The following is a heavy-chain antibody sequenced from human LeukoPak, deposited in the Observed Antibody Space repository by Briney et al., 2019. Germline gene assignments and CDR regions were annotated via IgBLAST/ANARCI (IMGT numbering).Heavy chain of an antibody. CDR1: GYTFTSYG. D-gene: IGHD3-22*01. Sequence: GASVKVSCKASGYTFTSYGISWVRQAPGQGLEWMGWISAYNGNTNYAQKLQGRVTMTTDTSTSTAYMELRSLRSDDTAVYYCARAAGYGYDSSGYYYSGRAFDIWGQGTKVTVSS. CDR3: ARAAGYGYDSSGYYYSGRAFDI. V-gene: IGHV1-18*01. CDR2: ISAYNGNT. J-gene: IGHJ3*02.